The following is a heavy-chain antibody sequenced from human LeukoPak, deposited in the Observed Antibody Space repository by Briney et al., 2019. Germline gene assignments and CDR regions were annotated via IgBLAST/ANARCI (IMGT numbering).Heavy chain of an antibody. Sequence: GESLQISCQGSGYSFTSYWIGWVRQMPGKGLEWMGIIYPGDSDTRYSPSFQGQVTISADKSISTAYLQWSSLKASDTAMYYCARLCYYDSSGYSATGLYFDYWGQGTLVTVSS. D-gene: IGHD3-22*01. CDR2: IYPGDSDT. J-gene: IGHJ4*02. V-gene: IGHV5-51*01. CDR1: GYSFTSYW. CDR3: ARLCYYDSSGYSATGLYFDY.